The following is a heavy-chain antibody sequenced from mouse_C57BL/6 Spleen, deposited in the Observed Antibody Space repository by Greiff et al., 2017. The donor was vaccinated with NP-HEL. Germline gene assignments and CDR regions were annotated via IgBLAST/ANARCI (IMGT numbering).Heavy chain of an antibody. CDR1: GYTFTEYT. J-gene: IGHJ2*01. Sequence: QVQLQQSGAELVKPGASVKLSCKASGYTFTEYTIHWVKQRSGQGLEWIGWFYPGSGSIKYNEKFKDKATLTADKSSSTVYMELSRLTSEDAAVYFCARHEDRGNYYGSSFDYWGQGTTLTVSS. CDR2: FYPGSGSI. CDR3: ARHEDRGNYYGSSFDY. V-gene: IGHV1-62-2*01. D-gene: IGHD1-1*01.